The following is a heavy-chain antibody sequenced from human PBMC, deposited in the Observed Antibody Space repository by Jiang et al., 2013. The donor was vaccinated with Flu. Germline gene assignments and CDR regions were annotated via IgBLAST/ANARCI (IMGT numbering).Heavy chain of an antibody. CDR1: GYTFINYL. J-gene: IGHJ5*02. CDR3: AMYDTVTAFS. D-gene: IGHD2-21*02. V-gene: IGHV1-2*02. Sequence: QLVESGTEVKRPGASVKVSCKASGYTFINYLMHWVRQAPGQGLEWMGWINPNSGDTYYPKKFQGRVTMTRDTSISTAYMELSSLTFDDTAIYYCAMYDTVTAFSWGQGTLVTVSS. CDR2: INPNSGDT.